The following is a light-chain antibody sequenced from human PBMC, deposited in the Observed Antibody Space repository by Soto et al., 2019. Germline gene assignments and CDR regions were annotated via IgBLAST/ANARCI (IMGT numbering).Light chain of an antibody. CDR3: QQYGSPPLMYT. CDR1: QSISSTY. CDR2: GAS. J-gene: IGKJ2*01. Sequence: ESVLTQSPSTLSLFPGERATLSCRASQSISSTYLAWYQHKPGQAPRLLIYGASSRATGIPDRFSGSGSGTYFTLTISRLEPEDFAVYYCQQYGSPPLMYTFGQGTKLEI. V-gene: IGKV3-20*01.